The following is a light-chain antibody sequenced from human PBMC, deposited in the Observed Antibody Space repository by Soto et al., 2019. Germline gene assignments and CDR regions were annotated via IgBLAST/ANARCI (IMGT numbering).Light chain of an antibody. Sequence: QSVLTQPPSASGTPGQRVTISCSGSSFNIGSNSVNCYQHVPGTAPKLLIHSDNQRPSGVSVRFSASKSDTSASLAISGLQSEDEAAYYCAAWDDSLNSPLFGGGTKLTV. CDR3: AAWDDSLNSPL. CDR2: SDN. CDR1: SFNIGSNS. J-gene: IGLJ2*01. V-gene: IGLV1-44*01.